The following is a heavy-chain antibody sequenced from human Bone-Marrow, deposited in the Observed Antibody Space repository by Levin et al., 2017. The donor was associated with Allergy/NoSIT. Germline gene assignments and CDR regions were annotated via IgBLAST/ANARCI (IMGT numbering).Heavy chain of an antibody. V-gene: IGHV3-21*01. D-gene: IGHD3-3*01. J-gene: IGHJ4*02. Sequence: GESLKISCAASGFTFSSYSMNWVRQAPGKGLEWVSSISSSSSYIYYADSVKGRFTISRDNAKNSLYLQMNSLRAEDTAVYYCARGLEDITIFGVVIISDYFDYWGQGTLVTVSS. CDR1: GFTFSSYS. CDR3: ARGLEDITIFGVVIISDYFDY. CDR2: ISSSSSYI.